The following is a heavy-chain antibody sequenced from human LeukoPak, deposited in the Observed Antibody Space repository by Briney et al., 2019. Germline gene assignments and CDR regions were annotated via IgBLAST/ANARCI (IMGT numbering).Heavy chain of an antibody. CDR1: GDSISSSSSYY. CDR3: ARHNDDINYGGYYFDY. CDR2: LYYNGKT. V-gene: IGHV4-39*01. J-gene: IGHJ4*02. Sequence: SETLSLTCTVSGDSISSSSSYYWGWIRQPPGKGLEWIGSLYYNGKTYYNPSLKSRVTMSVDTSKNQFSLELSSVTAADTAVFYCARHNDDINYGGYYFDYWGQGALVIVSS. D-gene: IGHD4-11*01.